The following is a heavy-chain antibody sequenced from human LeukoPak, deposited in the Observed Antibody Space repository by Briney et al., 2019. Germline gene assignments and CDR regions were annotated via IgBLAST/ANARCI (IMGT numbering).Heavy chain of an antibody. CDR1: GGTFSSYA. V-gene: IGHV1-69*04. D-gene: IGHD3-10*01. J-gene: IGHJ4*02. CDR2: IIPILGIA. Sequence: GASVTVSCKASGGTFSSYAISWVRQAPGQGLEWMGRIIPILGIANYAQKFQGRVTITADKSTSTAYMELSSLRSEDTAVYYCARVPYYYGSGSPRYWGQGTLVTVSS. CDR3: ARVPYYYGSGSPRY.